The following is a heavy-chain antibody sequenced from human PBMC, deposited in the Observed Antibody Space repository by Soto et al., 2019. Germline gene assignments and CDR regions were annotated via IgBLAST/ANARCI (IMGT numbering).Heavy chain of an antibody. V-gene: IGHV4-4*02. CDR3: ASRGSSGPF. D-gene: IGHD3-22*01. CDR1: GGSITNTDW. J-gene: IGHJ4*02. Sequence: PSVTLSLTCAVSGGSITNTDWWTWVRQPPGMGLEWVGDISLSGNTNYNPSLEGRAAISLDKSRNQFSLILNSVTAADTAVYYCASRGSSGPFWAQGTLVTV. CDR2: ISLSGNT.